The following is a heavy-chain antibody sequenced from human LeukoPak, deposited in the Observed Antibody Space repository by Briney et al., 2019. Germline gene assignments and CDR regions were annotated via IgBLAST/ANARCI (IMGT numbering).Heavy chain of an antibody. V-gene: IGHV3-23*01. CDR3: AKAGGSGSYYVYDY. D-gene: IGHD3-10*01. Sequence: GGSLRLSCAASGFTFSSYAMSWVRQAPGKGLEWVSAISGSGGSTYYADSVKGRFTISRDNSKNTPYLQMNSLRAEDTAVYYCAKAGGSGSYYVYDYWGQGTLVTVSS. CDR1: GFTFSSYA. J-gene: IGHJ4*02. CDR2: ISGSGGST.